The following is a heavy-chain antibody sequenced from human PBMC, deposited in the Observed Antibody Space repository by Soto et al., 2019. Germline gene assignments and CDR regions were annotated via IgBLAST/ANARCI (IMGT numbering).Heavy chain of an antibody. V-gene: IGHV4-34*01. Sequence: SETLSLTCAVYGGPFSGYYWSWIRQPPGKGLEWIGEINHSGSTNYNPSLKSRVTISVDTSKNQFSLKLSSVTAADTAVYYCARVTGSDSSGYYYTPFDYWGQGTLVTVSS. CDR2: INHSGST. J-gene: IGHJ4*02. CDR1: GGPFSGYY. CDR3: ARVTGSDSSGYYYTPFDY. D-gene: IGHD3-22*01.